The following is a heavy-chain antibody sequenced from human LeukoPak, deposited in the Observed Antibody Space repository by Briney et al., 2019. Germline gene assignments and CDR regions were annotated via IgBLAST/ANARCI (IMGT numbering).Heavy chain of an antibody. CDR1: GFTFRSYW. D-gene: IGHD3-10*01. J-gene: IGHJ4*02. Sequence: GGSLRLSCSASGFTFRSYWMSWVRQAPGKGLDWVANIKQDGSEKNYVDSVKGRFTISRDNAKNSLYLQMNSLRAEDTAVYYCARDGVSLWFGELFDYWGQGTLVTVSS. V-gene: IGHV3-7*03. CDR2: IKQDGSEK. CDR3: ARDGVSLWFGELFDY.